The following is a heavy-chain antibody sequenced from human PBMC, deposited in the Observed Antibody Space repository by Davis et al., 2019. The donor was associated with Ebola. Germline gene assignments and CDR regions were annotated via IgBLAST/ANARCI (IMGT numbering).Heavy chain of an antibody. V-gene: IGHV3-74*01. Sequence: PGGSLRLSCEASGFPFRNFWMHWFRQAPGKGPMWVSRIDTDGSVTDYADSVTGRFTISRDNAKRTLYLQMNSLRAEDTAVYYCVRAGDGGSYLDYWGQGTLLTVSS. CDR1: GFPFRNFW. J-gene: IGHJ4*02. CDR2: IDTDGSVT. CDR3: VRAGDGGSYLDY. D-gene: IGHD1-26*01.